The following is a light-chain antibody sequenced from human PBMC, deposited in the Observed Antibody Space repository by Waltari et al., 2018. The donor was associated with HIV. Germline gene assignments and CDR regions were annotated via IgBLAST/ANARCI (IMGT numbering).Light chain of an antibody. Sequence: QPGLTPPPSVSTGMRHTATLTYTGNNNQVGHHGAPWLQQHQGHPPKLLSYRHNKRPSGISERFSASRSGNTASLTITGVQPEDEADYFCATWDISLSAVVFGGGTTLTVL. CDR1: NNQVGHHG. V-gene: IGLV10-54*04. J-gene: IGLJ2*01. CDR3: ATWDISLSAVV. CDR2: RHN.